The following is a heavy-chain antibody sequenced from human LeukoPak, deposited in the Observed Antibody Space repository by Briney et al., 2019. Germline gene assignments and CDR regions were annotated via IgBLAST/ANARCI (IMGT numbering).Heavy chain of an antibody. Sequence: PGGSLRLSCAASGFTFSSYSINWVRRAPGKGLEWVSYITGSSSIIYYADSVKGRFTISRDNAKNSLYLQMDSLRVEDTAVYYCTKVGGIRSLEYWGLGALVTVSS. D-gene: IGHD6-13*01. CDR2: ITGSSSII. CDR1: GFTFSSYS. CDR3: TKVGGIRSLEY. J-gene: IGHJ4*02. V-gene: IGHV3-48*04.